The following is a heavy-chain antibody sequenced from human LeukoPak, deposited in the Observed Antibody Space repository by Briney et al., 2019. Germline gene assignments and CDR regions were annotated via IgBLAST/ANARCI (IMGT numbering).Heavy chain of an antibody. CDR2: TNSDGRIT. J-gene: IGHJ4*02. V-gene: IGHV3-74*01. Sequence: GGSLRLSCAASGFTFSRYWMHWVRQTPGKGLEWVSRTNSDGRITTYADSVKGRFTISRDNAKNTLYLQMNSLGAEGTAVYYCASVADYQIDYWGQGTLVTVSS. CDR3: ASVADYQIDY. CDR1: GFTFSRYW. D-gene: IGHD4/OR15-4a*01.